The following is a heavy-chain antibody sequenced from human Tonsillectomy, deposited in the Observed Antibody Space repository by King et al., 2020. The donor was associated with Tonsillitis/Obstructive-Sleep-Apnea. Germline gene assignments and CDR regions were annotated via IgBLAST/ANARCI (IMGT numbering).Heavy chain of an antibody. CDR2: FDPEDGET. Sequence: VQLVESGAEVKKPGASVKVSCKVSGYTLTELSMHWVRQAPGKGLEWMGGFDPEDGETIYAQKFQGRVTMTEDTSTDTAYMELSSLRSEDPAVYYCATILGIAAANTVVDVWGKGTTVTVSS. V-gene: IGHV1-24*01. CDR1: GYTLTELS. D-gene: IGHD6-13*01. CDR3: ATILGIAAANTVVDV. J-gene: IGHJ6*04.